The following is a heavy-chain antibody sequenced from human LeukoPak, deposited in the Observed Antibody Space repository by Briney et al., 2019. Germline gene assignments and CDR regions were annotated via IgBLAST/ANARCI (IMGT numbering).Heavy chain of an antibody. CDR1: GYSFTSYG. CDR3: ARGINYDLLTGYSEGFDF. V-gene: IGHV1-18*01. Sequence: ASVNVSCKASGYSFTSYGITWVRRAPGQGLEWMGWITTYNGKTNYAQNFQTRVTMTTDTSTNTAYMELRSLRSDDTAVYYCARGINYDLLTGYSEGFDFWGQGTPVTVSS. CDR2: ITTYNGKT. J-gene: IGHJ4*02. D-gene: IGHD3-9*01.